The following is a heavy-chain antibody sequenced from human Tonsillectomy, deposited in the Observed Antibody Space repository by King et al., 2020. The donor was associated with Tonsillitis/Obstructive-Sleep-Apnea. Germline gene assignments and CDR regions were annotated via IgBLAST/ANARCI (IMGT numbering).Heavy chain of an antibody. Sequence: VQLVESGGGLVQPGRSLRLSCVASASIFDDYAMHWVRQAPGKGLEWVAGLSWNSGSITYADSVKGRFTISRDNAKNSLYLQMNSLRADDTALYYCAKDSRGGENQYYHYMDVWGKGTSVTVSS. V-gene: IGHV3-9*01. CDR1: ASIFDDYA. CDR2: LSWNSGSI. D-gene: IGHD3-10*01. J-gene: IGHJ6*03. CDR3: AKDSRGGENQYYHYMDV.